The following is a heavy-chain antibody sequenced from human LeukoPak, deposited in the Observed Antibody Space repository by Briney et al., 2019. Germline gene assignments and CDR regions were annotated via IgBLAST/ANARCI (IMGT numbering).Heavy chain of an antibody. J-gene: IGHJ2*01. CDR1: GFPFSAYD. V-gene: IGHV3-13*01. CDR3: VRGALPGDNWYFDL. CDR2: FGSAGDT. Sequence: GGSLRLSCETSGFPFSAYDMHWVRQAPGKGLEWVSAFGSAGDTYYPGAVRGRFTISRDYAKNSLYLQMNSLRTGDTAVYFCVRGALPGDNWYFDLWGQGTLVTVSS.